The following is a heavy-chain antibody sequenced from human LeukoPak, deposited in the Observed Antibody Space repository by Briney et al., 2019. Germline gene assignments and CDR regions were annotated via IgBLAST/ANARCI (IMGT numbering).Heavy chain of an antibody. V-gene: IGHV4-38-2*01. J-gene: IGHJ4*02. Sequence: TSETLSLTCAVSAYSISSSYYWGWIRQPPGGGLEYIGTIYYSGSTHYNPSIESRVTISKDVSKNHFSLHLSSVTAADTAVYYCARVGAGWSGAYYFDDWGQGTLVTVSS. CDR1: AYSISSSYY. CDR2: IYYSGST. CDR3: ARVGAGWSGAYYFDD. D-gene: IGHD3-3*01.